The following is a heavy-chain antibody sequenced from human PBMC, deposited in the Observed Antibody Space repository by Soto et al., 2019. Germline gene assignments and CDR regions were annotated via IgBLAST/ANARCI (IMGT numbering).Heavy chain of an antibody. J-gene: IGHJ5*02. Sequence: QITLKESGPTLVKPTQTLTLTCTFSGFSLSTSGVGVGWIRQPPGKALEWLALIYWDDDKRYSPSLQSRLTIAMDTAKNQVVLTLANMDRVDTAPYYCAHSLIGYYYDSSGSNWFDPWGQGTLVTGSS. CDR3: AHSLIGYYYDSSGSNWFDP. CDR2: IYWDDDK. CDR1: GFSLSTSGVG. D-gene: IGHD3-22*01. V-gene: IGHV2-5*02.